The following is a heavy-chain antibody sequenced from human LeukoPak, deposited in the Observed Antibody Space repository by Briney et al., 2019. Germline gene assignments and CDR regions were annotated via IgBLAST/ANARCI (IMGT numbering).Heavy chain of an antibody. CDR1: GFTVSDNY. V-gene: IGHV3-66*01. J-gene: IGHJ1*01. CDR3: ASSSWSSEYFHY. D-gene: IGHD6-13*01. Sequence: TGGSLRLFCAASGFTVSDNYMSWVRQAPGKGLEWVSVFYSGGSTRYADSVKGRFTISRDNSKNTLYLQLNSLRAEDTAVYFCASSSWSSEYFHYWGQGTLSPSPQ. CDR2: FYSGGST.